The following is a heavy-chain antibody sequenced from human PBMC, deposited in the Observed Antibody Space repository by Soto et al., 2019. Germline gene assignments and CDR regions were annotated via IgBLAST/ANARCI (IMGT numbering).Heavy chain of an antibody. CDR2: FYPGDSDT. CDR3: ARQGNGAEGFDY. CDR1: GYKFIDYW. Sequence: PGESLKISCQASGYKFIDYWIGWVRQMPGKGLEWMGIFYPGDSDTRYSPSFQGQVTISADRSISTAYLQWSSLKPSDTAMYYCARQGNGAEGFDYWGQGTLVTVSS. J-gene: IGHJ4*02. V-gene: IGHV5-51*01. D-gene: IGHD4-17*01.